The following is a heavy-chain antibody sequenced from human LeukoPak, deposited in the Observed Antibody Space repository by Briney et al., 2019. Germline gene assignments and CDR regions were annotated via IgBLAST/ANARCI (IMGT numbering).Heavy chain of an antibody. J-gene: IGHJ5*02. V-gene: IGHV4-59*01. D-gene: IGHD5-12*01. CDR1: GGSISSYY. CDR2: IYYSGST. Sequence: SETLSLTCTVPGGSISSYYWSWIRQPPGKGLEWIGYIYYSGSTNYNPSLKSRVTISVDTSKNQFSLKLSSVTAADTAVYYCARDRGVIVATTNWFDPWGQGTLVTVPS. CDR3: ARDRGVIVATTNWFDP.